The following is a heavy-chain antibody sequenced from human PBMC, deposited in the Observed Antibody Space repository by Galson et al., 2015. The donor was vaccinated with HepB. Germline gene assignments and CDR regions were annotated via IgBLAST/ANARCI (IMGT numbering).Heavy chain of an antibody. CDR1: GFTFTNYA. V-gene: IGHV3-23*05. CDR3: AKDYADKLMTSETAALFEY. Sequence: SLRLSCAPSGFTFTNYAMSWVRQAPGKGLEWVSGIIAIGTSTHYADSVKGRFTISRDNSKNTIYLQMNSLRAEDSAVYYCAKDYADKLMTSETAALFEYWGQGALVTVSS. D-gene: IGHD3-16*01. J-gene: IGHJ4*02. CDR2: IIAIGTST.